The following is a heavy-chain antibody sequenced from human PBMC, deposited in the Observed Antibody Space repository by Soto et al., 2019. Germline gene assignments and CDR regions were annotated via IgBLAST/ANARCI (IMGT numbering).Heavy chain of an antibody. J-gene: IGHJ4*02. CDR1: GYSFTSDW. CDR3: ARLTRNYFFDY. D-gene: IGHD1-7*01. CDR2: IDPTDSYS. V-gene: IGHV5-10-1*01. Sequence: GESLKISCKGSGYSFTSDWITWVRQMPGKGLEWMGTIDPTDSYSNYRPSFQGHVTISADESISTAYLQWSSLKVSDTAMYYCARLTRNYFFDYWGQGTLVTVSS.